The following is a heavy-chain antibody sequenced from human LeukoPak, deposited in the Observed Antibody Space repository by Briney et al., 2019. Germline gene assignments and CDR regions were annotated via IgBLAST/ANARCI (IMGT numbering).Heavy chain of an antibody. CDR1: GFVLSSYG. V-gene: IGHV3-23*01. CDR3: AASGGGYYRGWFDP. Sequence: GGSLRLSCEASGFVLSSYGMHWVRQAPGKGLEWVSSISASSGSTYYADSVKGRFTISRDNSKNTLYLQMNSLRAEDTAVYYCAASGGGYYRGWFDPWGQGTLVTVSS. CDR2: ISASSGST. D-gene: IGHD1-14*01. J-gene: IGHJ5*02.